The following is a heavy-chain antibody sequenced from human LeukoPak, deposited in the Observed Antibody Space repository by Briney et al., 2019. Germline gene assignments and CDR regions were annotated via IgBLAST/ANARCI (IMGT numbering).Heavy chain of an antibody. D-gene: IGHD2-2*02. V-gene: IGHV3-48*01. CDR2: IGSSSTSTI. CDR3: ARDGGDYTFDY. Sequence: GGSLRLSCAASGFIFSTYNMNWVRLAPGKGLEWVSYIGSSSTSTIYYTDSVKGRFTISRDNAKNSLYLQMNSLRAEDTAVYYCARDGGDYTFDYWGQGTLVTVSS. J-gene: IGHJ4*02. CDR1: GFIFSTYN.